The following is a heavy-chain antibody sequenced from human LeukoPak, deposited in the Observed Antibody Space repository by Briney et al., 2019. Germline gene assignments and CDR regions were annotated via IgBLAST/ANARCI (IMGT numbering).Heavy chain of an antibody. D-gene: IGHD4-17*01. J-gene: IGHJ3*02. CDR3: ALSTVATEAFDI. V-gene: IGHV1-2*02. CDR1: GYTFTGYY. CDR2: INPNSGGT. Sequence: EASVKASCKASGYTFTGYYMYWVRQAPGQGLEWMGWINPNSGGTNYAQKFQGRVTMTRDTSISTAYMELSRLRSDDTAVYYCALSTVATEAFDIWGQGTMVTVSS.